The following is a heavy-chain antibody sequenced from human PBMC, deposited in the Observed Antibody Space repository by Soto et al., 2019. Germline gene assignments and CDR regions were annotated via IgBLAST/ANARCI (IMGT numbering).Heavy chain of an antibody. V-gene: IGHV3-30*03. CDR1: GFTFSSYG. CDR2: ISYDGSNK. D-gene: IGHD2-21*02. J-gene: IGHJ4*02. CDR3: ARGDEASYDY. Sequence: GGSLRLSCAASGFTFSSYGMHWVRQAPGKGLEWVAVISYDGSNKYYADSVKGRFTISRDNSKNSLYLQMNSLRAEDTAVYYCARGDEASYDYWGQGSLVTVSS.